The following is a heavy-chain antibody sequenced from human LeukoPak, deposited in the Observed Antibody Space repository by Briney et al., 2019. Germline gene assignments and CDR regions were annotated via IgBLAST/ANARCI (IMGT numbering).Heavy chain of an antibody. CDR2: IYTSGST. CDR3: AGAYCGGDCYLEGAFDI. CDR1: GGSISSYY. J-gene: IGHJ3*02. V-gene: IGHV4-4*07. D-gene: IGHD2-21*02. Sequence: SETLSLTCTVSGGSISSYYWSWIRQPAGKGLEWIGRIYTSGSTNYNPSLKSRVTMSVDTSKNQFSLKLSSVTAADTAVYYCAGAYCGGDCYLEGAFDIRGQGTMVTVSS.